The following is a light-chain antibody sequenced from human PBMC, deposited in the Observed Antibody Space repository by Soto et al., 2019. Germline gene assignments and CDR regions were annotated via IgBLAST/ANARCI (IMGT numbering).Light chain of an antibody. CDR2: EVS. CDR3: SSYAGSSNLGV. V-gene: IGLV2-8*01. CDR1: SSDVGGYNY. Sequence: QSALTQPPSASGSPGQSVTISCTGTSSDVGGYNYVSWYQQHPGKAPKLMIYEVSKRPSGVPDRFSGSKSGNTASLTVSELQPEDEADYYCSSYAGSSNLGVFGGGTKLTVL. J-gene: IGLJ3*02.